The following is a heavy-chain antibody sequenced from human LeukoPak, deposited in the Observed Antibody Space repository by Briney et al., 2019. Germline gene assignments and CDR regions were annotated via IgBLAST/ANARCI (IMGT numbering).Heavy chain of an antibody. Sequence: TGGSLRLSCAASGFTFSSYGMHWVRQAPGKGLEWVALIWYDGGNKYYTDSVKRRLTISRDNSKNTLYLQMSSLRAEDTAIYYCAREGPRGNSQFDYWGQGTLVTVSS. D-gene: IGHD2/OR15-2a*01. CDR1: GFTFSSYG. J-gene: IGHJ4*02. CDR3: AREGPRGNSQFDY. CDR2: IWYDGGNK. V-gene: IGHV3-33*01.